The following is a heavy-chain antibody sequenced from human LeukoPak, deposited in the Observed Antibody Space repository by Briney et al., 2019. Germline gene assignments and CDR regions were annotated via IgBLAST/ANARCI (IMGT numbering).Heavy chain of an antibody. V-gene: IGHV3-21*01. CDR2: INSWSNYI. D-gene: IGHD6-13*01. J-gene: IGHJ4*02. Sequence: GGSLRLSCAASGYPLSTYNMKWVRQAPGKGLEWVSYINSWSNYIYYADSVKVRFTISRDNNKNSLYLQMNSLRAEDTAVYYCASFYLTSSWYFFDYWGQGTLVTVSS. CDR1: GYPLSTYN. CDR3: ASFYLTSSWYFFDY.